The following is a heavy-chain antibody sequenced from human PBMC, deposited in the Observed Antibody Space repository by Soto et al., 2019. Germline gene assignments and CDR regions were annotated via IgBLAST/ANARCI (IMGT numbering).Heavy chain of an antibody. V-gene: IGHV4-34*01. CDR2: INHSGST. D-gene: IGHD3-16*01. J-gene: IGHJ2*01. Sequence: QVQLQQWGAGLLKPSETLSLTCAVYGGSFSGYYWSWIRQPPGKGLEWIGEINHSGSTNYNPSLKSRVTISGDTSKNQFSLKLSSVTGADTAVYYCASPYDYIWGNWYFDLWGRGTLVTVSS. CDR3: ASPYDYIWGNWYFDL. CDR1: GGSFSGYY.